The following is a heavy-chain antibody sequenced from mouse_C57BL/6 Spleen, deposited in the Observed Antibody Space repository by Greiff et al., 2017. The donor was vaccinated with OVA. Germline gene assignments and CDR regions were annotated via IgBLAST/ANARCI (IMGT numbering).Heavy chain of an antibody. CDR1: GYAFSSYW. J-gene: IGHJ3*01. CDR3: AGYDYDEAWFAY. V-gene: IGHV1-80*01. CDR2: IYPGDGDT. D-gene: IGHD2-4*01. Sequence: QVQLKESGAELVKPGASVKISCKASGYAFSSYWMNWVKQRPGKGLEWIGQIYPGDGDTNYNGKFKGKATLTADKSSSTAYMQLSSLTSEDSAVYFCAGYDYDEAWFAYWGQGTLVTVSA.